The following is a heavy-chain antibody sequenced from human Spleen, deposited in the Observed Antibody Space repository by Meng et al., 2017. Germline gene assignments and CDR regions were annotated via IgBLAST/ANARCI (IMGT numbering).Heavy chain of an antibody. CDR2: ISSSGGTI. CDR3: TNDRLNH. V-gene: IGHV3-48*03. CDR1: GFTCSSYE. J-gene: IGHJ1*01. Sequence: GGSLRLSCAASGFTCSSYEMNWVRQAPGKGLEWVSYISSSGGTIYYADSVKGRFTISRDNAKNTVYLQMNSLRAEDTALYYCTNDRLNHWGQGALVTVSS. D-gene: IGHD1-1*01.